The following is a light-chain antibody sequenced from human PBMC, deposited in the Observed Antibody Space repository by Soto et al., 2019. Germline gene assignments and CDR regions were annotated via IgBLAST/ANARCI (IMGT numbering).Light chain of an antibody. V-gene: IGKV1-5*01. CDR1: QSISSC. Sequence: DIQMTQSPSTLSASLGDRVTITCRASQSISSCLAWYHQKPGKAPKLLIYDASSLENGDPSRFSGSGSGTEFTLTISSVQPDDFATYYCQEYSNYSGTFGQGTRLEIK. CDR3: QEYSNYSGT. CDR2: DAS. J-gene: IGKJ5*01.